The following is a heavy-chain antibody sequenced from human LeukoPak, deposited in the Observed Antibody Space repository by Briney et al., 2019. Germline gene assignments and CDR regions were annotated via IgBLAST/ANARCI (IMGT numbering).Heavy chain of an antibody. Sequence: GGSLRLSCAASGFIVNSNYMNWVRQAPGKGLEWVSVLYSDDTTYYADSVKGRFTISRDNSKNTLYLQMNNQRAEDTAVYYCARGGGSYAIDYWGQGTLVTVSS. CDR3: ARGGGSYAIDY. J-gene: IGHJ4*02. D-gene: IGHD3-16*01. V-gene: IGHV3-53*01. CDR2: LYSDDTT. CDR1: GFIVNSNY.